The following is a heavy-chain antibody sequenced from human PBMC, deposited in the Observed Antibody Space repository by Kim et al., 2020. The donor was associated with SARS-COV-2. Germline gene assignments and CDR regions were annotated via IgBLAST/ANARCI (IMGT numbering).Heavy chain of an antibody. Sequence: NPSLKSRVTISVAKSKNQFSLKLSSVTAADTAVYYCARADGSGWYYYFDYWGQGTLVTVSS. D-gene: IGHD6-19*01. CDR3: ARADGSGWYYYFDY. J-gene: IGHJ4*02. V-gene: IGHV4-4*02.